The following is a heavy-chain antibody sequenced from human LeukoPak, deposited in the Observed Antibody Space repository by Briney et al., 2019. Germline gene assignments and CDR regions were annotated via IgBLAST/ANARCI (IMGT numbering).Heavy chain of an antibody. CDR2: IIPIFGTA. D-gene: IGHD2-15*01. CDR3: ARAEGGPGFFDY. V-gene: IGHV1-69*13. Sequence: SVKVSCKASGGTFSSYAISWVRQGPGQGLEWMGGIIPIFGTANYAQKFQGRVTITADESTSTAYMELSSLRSEDTAVYYCARAEGGPGFFDYWGQGTLVTVSS. J-gene: IGHJ4*02. CDR1: GGTFSSYA.